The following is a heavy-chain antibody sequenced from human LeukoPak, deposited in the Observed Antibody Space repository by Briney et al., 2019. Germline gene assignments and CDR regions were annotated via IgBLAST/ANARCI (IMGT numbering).Heavy chain of an antibody. Sequence: PGGSLRLSCAASGFTFSSYAMSWVRQAPGKGLEWVSGISGGGSDTSYADSVKGRFTISRDNSKNTLYLQMNSLRADDTAIYFCAKTSNPYYYDGSGYLDSWGQGTLVTVSS. D-gene: IGHD3-22*01. CDR1: GFTFSSYA. J-gene: IGHJ4*02. V-gene: IGHV3-23*01. CDR2: ISGGGSDT. CDR3: AKTSNPYYYDGSGYLDS.